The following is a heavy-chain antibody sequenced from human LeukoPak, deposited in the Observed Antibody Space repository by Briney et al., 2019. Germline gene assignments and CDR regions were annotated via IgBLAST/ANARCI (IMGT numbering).Heavy chain of an antibody. CDR3: ARYSDGFSGGWYSFDF. CDR2: INWNGENK. Sequence: GGSLRLSCGASEFTFDDYAMSWVRQAPGKGLEWVSGINWNGENKYYADSVKGRFTISRDNAKNALFLQMNSLSVEDTALCYCARYSDGFSGGWYSFDFRGRGTLVTVSS. CDR1: EFTFDDYA. V-gene: IGHV3-20*04. J-gene: IGHJ4*02. D-gene: IGHD6-19*01.